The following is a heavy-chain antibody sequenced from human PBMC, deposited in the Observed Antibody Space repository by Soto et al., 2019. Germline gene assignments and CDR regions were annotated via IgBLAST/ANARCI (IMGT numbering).Heavy chain of an antibody. J-gene: IGHJ3*02. CDR2: ISSDGGKA. CDR3: ARGQIVVVVAATSSAFDI. Sequence: GGSLRLSCAASGFTVSYFGLHWVRQAPGKGLEWVAFISSDGGKAYYADSMKGRFTISRDNSKNTLDLQMNSLKPEDTAVYYCARGQIVVVVAATSSAFDIWGQGAMVTVSS. D-gene: IGHD2-15*01. V-gene: IGHV3-30-3*01. CDR1: GFTVSYFG.